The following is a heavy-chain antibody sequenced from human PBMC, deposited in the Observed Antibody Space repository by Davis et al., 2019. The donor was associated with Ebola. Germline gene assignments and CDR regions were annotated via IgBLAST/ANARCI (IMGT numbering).Heavy chain of an antibody. Sequence: ASVKVSCKASGFTFTAYYMHWVRQAPGQGLEWMGWINTNTGNPTYAQGFTGRFVFSLDTSVSTAYLQISSLKAEDTAVYYCARGRMLSDYWGQGTLVTVSS. CDR2: INTNTGNP. D-gene: IGHD2-8*01. J-gene: IGHJ4*02. V-gene: IGHV7-4-1*02. CDR3: ARGRMLSDY. CDR1: GFTFTAYY.